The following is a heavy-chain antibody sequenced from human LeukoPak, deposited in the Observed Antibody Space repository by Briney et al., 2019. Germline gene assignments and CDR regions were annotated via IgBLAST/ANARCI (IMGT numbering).Heavy chain of an antibody. J-gene: IGHJ5*02. V-gene: IGHV1-2*02. CDR1: GYTFTGYY. CDR3: AREASMVRRVIHNWFDP. D-gene: IGHD3-10*01. CDR2: INPNSGGT. Sequence: ASVKVSCKASGYTFTGYYMHWVRQAPGQGLEWMGWINPNSGGTNYAQKFQGRVTMTRDTSISTAYMELSRLRSDDTAVYYCAREASMVRRVIHNWFDPWGQGTLVTVSS.